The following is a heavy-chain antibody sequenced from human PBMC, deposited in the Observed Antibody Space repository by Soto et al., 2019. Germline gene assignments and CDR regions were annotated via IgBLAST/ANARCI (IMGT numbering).Heavy chain of an antibody. V-gene: IGHV3-23*01. CDR2: ISGGGGIT. CDR3: AKDSMGDYYGMDV. D-gene: IGHD1-26*01. J-gene: IGHJ6*02. Sequence: EVQLLESGGDLVQPGGSLRLSCAASGFTFSSHAMSWVRQAPGQGLEWVSGISGGGGITHYADSVKGRFTISRDNSRNTLHLQMISLRAEDTAVYYCAKDSMGDYYGMDVWGQGTTVTVSS. CDR1: GFTFSSHA.